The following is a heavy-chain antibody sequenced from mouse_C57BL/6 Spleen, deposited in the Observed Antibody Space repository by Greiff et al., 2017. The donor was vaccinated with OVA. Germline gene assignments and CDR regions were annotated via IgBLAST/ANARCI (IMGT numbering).Heavy chain of an antibody. CDR2: INPNNGGT. Sequence: EVKLQQSGPELVKPGASVKISCKASGYTFTDYYMNWVKQSHGKSLEWIGDINPNNGGTSYNQKFKGKATLTVDKSSSTAYMELRSLTSEDSAVYYCAREDYYGSSYYFDYWGQGTTLTVSS. CDR3: AREDYYGSSYYFDY. V-gene: IGHV1-26*01. D-gene: IGHD1-1*01. CDR1: GYTFTDYY. J-gene: IGHJ2*01.